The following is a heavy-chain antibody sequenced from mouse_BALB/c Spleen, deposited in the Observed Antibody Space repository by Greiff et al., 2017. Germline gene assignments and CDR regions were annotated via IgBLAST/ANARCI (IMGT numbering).Heavy chain of an antibody. CDR3: TRIYDYDGYFDY. CDR2: IYPSDSYT. CDR1: GYTFTSYW. V-gene: IGHV1-69*02. D-gene: IGHD2-4*01. J-gene: IGHJ2*01. Sequence: VKLMESGAELVRPGASVKLSCKASGYTFTSYWINWVKQRPGQGLEWIGNIYPSDSYTNYNQKFKDKATLTVDKSSSTAYMQLSSPTSEDSAVYYCTRIYDYDGYFDYWGQGTTLTVSS.